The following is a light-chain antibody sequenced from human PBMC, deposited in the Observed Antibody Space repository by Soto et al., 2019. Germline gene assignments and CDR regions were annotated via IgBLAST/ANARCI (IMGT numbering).Light chain of an antibody. J-gene: IGKJ5*01. V-gene: IGKV3-11*01. CDR1: QSVSSS. CDR2: DAS. CDR3: QQRSNWPPIT. Sequence: EIVLTQSPATLSLSPGERATLSCRASQSVSSSLAWYQHKPGQAPRLLIYDASNRATGIPARFSGSGSGTDFTLTISSLETGDFAVYYCQQRSNWPPITFGQGTRLAIK.